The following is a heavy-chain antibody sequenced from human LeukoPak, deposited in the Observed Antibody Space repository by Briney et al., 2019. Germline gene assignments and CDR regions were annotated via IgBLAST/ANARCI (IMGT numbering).Heavy chain of an antibody. V-gene: IGHV4-31*03. CDR3: ARAPSTIFGVVTSLYYGMDV. CDR1: GGSISIGGYY. CDR2: IYYSGST. D-gene: IGHD3-3*01. J-gene: IGHJ6*02. Sequence: SETLSLTCTVSGGSISIGGYYWSWIRQHPGRGLEWIAYIYYSGSTYYNPSLKSRVTISVDTSKNQFSLKLSSVTAADTAVYYCARAPSTIFGVVTSLYYGMDVWGQGTTVTVSS.